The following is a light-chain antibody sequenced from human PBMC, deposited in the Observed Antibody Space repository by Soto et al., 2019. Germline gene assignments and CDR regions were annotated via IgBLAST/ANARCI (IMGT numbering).Light chain of an antibody. J-gene: IGLJ2*01. CDR3: SSYTRSGTVV. CDR1: STDVGGYNY. Sequence: QSALTQPASVSGSPGQTITISCTGTSTDVGGYNYVSWYQQHPGKAPKLMIYDVSNRPSGVSNRFSGSKSGNTASLTISGVQDEDEADYYCSSYTRSGTVVFGGGTKLTVL. CDR2: DVS. V-gene: IGLV2-14*01.